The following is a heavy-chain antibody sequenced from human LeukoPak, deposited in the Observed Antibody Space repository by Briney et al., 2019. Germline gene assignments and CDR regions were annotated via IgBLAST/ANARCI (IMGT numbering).Heavy chain of an antibody. Sequence: GGSLRLSCVASGFTFSSYWMSWVRQAPGKGLEWVANIKQDGSEKYYVDSVKGRFTISRDNAKNSLYLQMNSLRAEDTAVYYCARDARHGSGGYWGQGTLVTVSS. J-gene: IGHJ4*02. CDR1: GFTFSSYW. V-gene: IGHV3-7*01. D-gene: IGHD1-26*01. CDR2: IKQDGSEK. CDR3: ARDARHGSGGY.